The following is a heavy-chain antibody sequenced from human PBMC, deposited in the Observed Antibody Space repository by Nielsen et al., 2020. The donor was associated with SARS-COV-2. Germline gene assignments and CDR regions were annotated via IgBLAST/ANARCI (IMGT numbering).Heavy chain of an antibody. CDR3: ARNTFLDF. Sequence: GGSLRLSCVASGFTFSKFAMSWVRQAPGKGLEWVSAISGSGSNTYYIDSVKGRFTISEDSSKNTVSLQMNSLRAEDTAVYFCARNTFLDFWGQGTLVTVSS. CDR2: ISGSGSNT. J-gene: IGHJ4*02. V-gene: IGHV3-23*01. CDR1: GFTFSKFA.